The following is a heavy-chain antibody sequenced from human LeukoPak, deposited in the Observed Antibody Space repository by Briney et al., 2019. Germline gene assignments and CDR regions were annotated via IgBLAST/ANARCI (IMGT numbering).Heavy chain of an antibody. V-gene: IGHV4-59*01. Sequence: SETLSLTCTVSGGSISSYYWSWIRQPPGKGLEWIGYIYYSGSTNYNPSLKSRVTISVDTSKNQFSLKLSSVTAADTAVYYCARDAYDCWSGYYFDYWGQGTLVTVSS. CDR2: IYYSGST. J-gene: IGHJ4*02. CDR1: GGSISSYY. CDR3: ARDAYDCWSGYYFDY. D-gene: IGHD3-3*01.